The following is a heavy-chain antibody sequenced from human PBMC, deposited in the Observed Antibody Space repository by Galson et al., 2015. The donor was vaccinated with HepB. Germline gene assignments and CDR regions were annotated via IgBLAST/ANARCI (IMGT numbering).Heavy chain of an antibody. V-gene: IGHV3-30*09. CDR2: TAYDGTTK. J-gene: IGHJ4*02. Sequence: SLRLSCEASGFAFSSYPMHWLRQAPGKGLEWVAFTAYDGTTKFYTDSVEGRFDISRDNSKNTLYLQMNSLRPEDTAVYFCARPLMFGGVIASLDYWGQGTLVTVSS. CDR3: ARPLMFGGVIASLDY. D-gene: IGHD3-16*02. CDR1: GFAFSSYP.